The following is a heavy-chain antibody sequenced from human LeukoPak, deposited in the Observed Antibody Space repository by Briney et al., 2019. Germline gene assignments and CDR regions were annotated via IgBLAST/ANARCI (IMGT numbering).Heavy chain of an antibody. CDR3: ARDLSSWYGSDY. D-gene: IGHD6-13*01. J-gene: IGHJ4*02. Sequence: GGSLRLSCAASGFTFSSYSMNWLRQAPGKGLEWVLSISSSSSYIYYADSVKGRFTISRDNAKNSLYLQMDSLRAEDTAVYYCARDLSSWYGSDYWGQGTLVTVSS. CDR2: ISSSSSYI. CDR1: GFTFSSYS. V-gene: IGHV3-21*01.